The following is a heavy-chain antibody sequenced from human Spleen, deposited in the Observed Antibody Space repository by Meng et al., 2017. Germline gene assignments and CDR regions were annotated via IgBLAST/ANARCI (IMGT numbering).Heavy chain of an antibody. CDR3: ARGCSGYRVFLCY. Sequence: QVQLQESGPGLVKPSQTLSLTCTVSGGSISSGGYSWSWIRQHPGKGLEWIGYIYYSGSTYYNPSLKSRVTISVDTSKNQFSLMLSSVTAADTAVYYCARGCSGYRVFLCYWGQGTLVTVSS. CDR2: IYYSGST. D-gene: IGHD3-22*01. J-gene: IGHJ4*02. CDR1: GGSISSGGYS. V-gene: IGHV4-31*03.